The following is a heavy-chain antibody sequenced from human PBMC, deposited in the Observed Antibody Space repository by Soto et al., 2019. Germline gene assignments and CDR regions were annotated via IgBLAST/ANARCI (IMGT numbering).Heavy chain of an antibody. CDR2: IYYSGST. V-gene: IGHV4-59*01. J-gene: IGHJ4*02. D-gene: IGHD3-22*01. CDR1: GGCISSYY. CDR3: AGGAPYYYDSSGYFVPNY. Sequence: QVQLQESGPGLVKPSETLSLTCTVSGGCISSYYWSWIRQPPGKGLEWIGYIYYSGSTNYNPSLKSRVTISVDTSKNQFSLKLSSVTAADTAVYYCAGGAPYYYDSSGYFVPNYWGQGTLVTVSS.